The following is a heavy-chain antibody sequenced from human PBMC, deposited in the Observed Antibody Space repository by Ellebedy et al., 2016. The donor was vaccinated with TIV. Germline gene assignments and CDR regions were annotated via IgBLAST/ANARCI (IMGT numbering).Heavy chain of an antibody. J-gene: IGHJ3*02. CDR2: IHHDGRTT. CDR3: ATDKVCFTFDI. Sequence: GESLKISCAASGFSFSNYWMTWVRQAPGKGLEWVANIHHDGRTTNYVDSVKGRFTISRDNAKNSLYLQLNSLRVDDTAMYYCATDKVCFTFDIWGRGTMVTVSS. V-gene: IGHV3-7*01. CDR1: GFSFSNYW.